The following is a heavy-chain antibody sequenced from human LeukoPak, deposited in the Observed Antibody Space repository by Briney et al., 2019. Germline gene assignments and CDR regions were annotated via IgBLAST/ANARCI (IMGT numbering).Heavy chain of an antibody. J-gene: IGHJ5*02. CDR3: ARQTVHYDYVWGSYRYNWFDP. CDR1: GYTFTGYY. CDR2: INPNSGGT. D-gene: IGHD3-16*02. Sequence: GASVKVSCKASGYTFTGYYMHWVRQAPGQGLEWMGWINPNSGGTNYAQKFQGRVTMTRDTSISTAYMELSRLRSDDTAVYYCARQTVHYDYVWGSYRYNWFDPWGQGTLVTVSS. V-gene: IGHV1-2*02.